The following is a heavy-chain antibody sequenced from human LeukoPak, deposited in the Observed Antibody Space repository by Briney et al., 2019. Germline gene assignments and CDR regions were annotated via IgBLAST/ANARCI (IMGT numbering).Heavy chain of an antibody. CDR1: GYSISSGYY. Sequence: PSETLSLTCTVSGYSISSGYYWGWIRQPPGKGLEWIGYIYYSGSTNYNPSLKSRVTISVDTSKNQFSLKLSSVTAADTAVYYCARAAEGYCSGGSCYSDPLFDYWGQGTLVTVSS. CDR2: IYYSGST. J-gene: IGHJ4*02. D-gene: IGHD2-15*01. CDR3: ARAAEGYCSGGSCYSDPLFDY. V-gene: IGHV4-61*01.